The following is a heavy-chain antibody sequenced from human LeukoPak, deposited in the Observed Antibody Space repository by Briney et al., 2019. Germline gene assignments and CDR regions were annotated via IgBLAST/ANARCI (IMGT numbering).Heavy chain of an antibody. V-gene: IGHV1-18*01. Sequence: ASGKVSCKASGYTFTSYGISWVRQAPGQGLEWMGWISAYNGNTNYAQKLQGRVTMTTDTSTSTAYMELRSLRSDDTAVYYCARLLVVVTPLGTYNWFDPWGQGTLVTVSS. CDR3: ARLLVVVTPLGTYNWFDP. J-gene: IGHJ5*02. CDR1: GYTFTSYG. CDR2: ISAYNGNT. D-gene: IGHD2-21*02.